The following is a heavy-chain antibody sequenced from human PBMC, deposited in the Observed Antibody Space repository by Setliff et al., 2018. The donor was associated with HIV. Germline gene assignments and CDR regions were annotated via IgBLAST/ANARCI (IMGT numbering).Heavy chain of an antibody. CDR1: GYTFTSYY. D-gene: IGHD3-22*01. J-gene: IGHJ3*02. CDR2: INPSGSSA. V-gene: IGHV1-46*01. CDR3: ARDYFDSSAYHYGFGAFDI. Sequence: VKVSCKASGYTFTSYYLHWVRQAPGQGLEWMGMINPSGSSASYAQKFQGRVTMSRDTSTSTVYMELSSLRSEDTAVYYCARDYFDSSAYHYGFGAFDIWGQGTMVTVSS.